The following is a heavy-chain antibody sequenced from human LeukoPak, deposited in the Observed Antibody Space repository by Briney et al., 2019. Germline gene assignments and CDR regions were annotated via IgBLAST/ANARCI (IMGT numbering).Heavy chain of an antibody. V-gene: IGHV3-11*01. CDR1: GFTFSDYY. J-gene: IGHJ4*02. D-gene: IGHD2-15*01. CDR2: ISSSGSTI. CDR3: ARCRSGGSCYYTY. Sequence: GGSLRLSCAASGFTFSDYYMSWIRQAPGKGLGWVSYISSSGSTIYYADSVKGRFTISRDNAKNSLYLQMNSLRAEDTAVYYCARCRSGGSCYYTYWGQGTLVTVSS.